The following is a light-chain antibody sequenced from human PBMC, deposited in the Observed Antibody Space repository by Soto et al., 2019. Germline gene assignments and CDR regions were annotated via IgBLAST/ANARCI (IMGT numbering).Light chain of an antibody. J-gene: IGLJ1*01. CDR3: SSFTSSTTYV. V-gene: IGLV2-14*01. Sequence: QSALTQSASVSGSPGQSITISCTGTSNEVGNYNYVSWYQQHPGEVPKLIIFNVNNRPSGVSNRFSGSKSGNTASLTISGLQAEDEADYYCSSFTSSTTYVFGTGTKVTVL. CDR2: NVN. CDR1: SNEVGNYNY.